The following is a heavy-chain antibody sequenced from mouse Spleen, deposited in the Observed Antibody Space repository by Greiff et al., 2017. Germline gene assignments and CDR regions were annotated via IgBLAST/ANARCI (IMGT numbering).Heavy chain of an antibody. CDR2: ISSGGSYT. V-gene: IGHV5-9-1*01. J-gene: IGHJ2*01. D-gene: IGHD2-4*01. CDR3: ARQGMITVDY. CDR1: GFTFSSYA. Sequence: EVMLVESGGGLVKPGGSLKLSCAASGFTFSSYAMSWVRQTPEKRLEWVATISSGGSYTYYPDSVKGRFTISRDNAKNTLYLQMSSLRSEDTAMYYCARQGMITVDYWGQGTTLTVSS.